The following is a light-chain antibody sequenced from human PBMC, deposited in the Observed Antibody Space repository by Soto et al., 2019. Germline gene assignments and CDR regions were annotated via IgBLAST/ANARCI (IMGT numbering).Light chain of an antibody. CDR2: ATS. CDR3: HQYGYSSWT. J-gene: IGKJ1*01. Sequence: EIVLTQSPGTLSLSPGERATLSCRASQSVSSNYLAWYQQKPGQAPRLLIYATSSRATGIPDRFSGSGSGTDFTLAISRLEPEDFAVYYCHQYGYSSWTFGQGNKVDIK. CDR1: QSVSSNY. V-gene: IGKV3-20*01.